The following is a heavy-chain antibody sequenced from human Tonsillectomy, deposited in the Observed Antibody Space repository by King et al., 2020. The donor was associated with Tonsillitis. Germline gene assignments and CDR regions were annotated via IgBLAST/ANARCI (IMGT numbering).Heavy chain of an antibody. CDR1: GGSLSSYY. CDR3: ARRPYGANAFEI. Sequence: QLQESGPGLVKPSETLSLTCTVSGGSLSSYYWTWIRQPPGKGLEWIGYIYYSGTTNYNPSLKRRVTMSVDTSKNQFSLKLSSVTAADTAVYYCARRPYGANAFEIWGQGTMVTVSS. CDR2: IYYSGTT. V-gene: IGHV4-59*08. D-gene: IGHD4/OR15-4a*01. J-gene: IGHJ3*02.